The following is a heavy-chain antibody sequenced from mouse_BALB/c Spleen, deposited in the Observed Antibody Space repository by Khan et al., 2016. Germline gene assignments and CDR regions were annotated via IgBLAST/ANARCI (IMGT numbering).Heavy chain of an antibody. J-gene: IGHJ1*01. V-gene: IGHV9-3-1*01. CDR2: INTYSGES. CDR3: AIYRYFYGSRRYFDV. D-gene: IGHD1-1*01. Sequence: QIQLVQSGPELKKPGKTVKISCKASGYTFTNYGMNWVKQAPGKGLKWMGWINTYSGESTYADDFKGRFAFSLETSANTAYLQINNLKNEDTATYFCAIYRYFYGSRRYFDVWGAGTTVTVSS. CDR1: GYTFTNYG.